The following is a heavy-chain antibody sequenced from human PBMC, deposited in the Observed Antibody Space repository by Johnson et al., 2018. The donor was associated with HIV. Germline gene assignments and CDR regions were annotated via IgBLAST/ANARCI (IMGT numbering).Heavy chain of an antibody. CDR1: GFTLSDHY. CDR3: AKRTELGWKYGHVALDI. Sequence: MQLVESGGGLVQPGGSLRLSCAASGFTLSDHYMDWVRQAAGKGLEWVGRTKNKANSYTTEYAASVKGRFTISRDDSKNSLYLQMNSLKTEDTAVYYCAKRTELGWKYGHVALDIWGQGTMVTVS. J-gene: IGHJ3*02. V-gene: IGHV3-72*01. CDR2: TKNKANSYTT. D-gene: IGHD1-7*01.